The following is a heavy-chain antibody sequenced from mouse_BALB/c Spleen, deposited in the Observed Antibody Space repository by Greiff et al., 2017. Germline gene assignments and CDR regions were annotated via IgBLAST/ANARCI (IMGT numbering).Heavy chain of an antibody. J-gene: IGHJ3*01. Sequence: QVQLQQSGAELVRPGVSVKISCKGSGYTFTDYAMHWVKQSHAKSLEWIGVISTYYGDASYNQKFKGKATMTVDKTSSTAYMELARLTSEDSAIYYCARSGGGNPTWFAYWGQGTLVTVSA. V-gene: IGHV1S137*01. D-gene: IGHD2-1*01. CDR2: ISTYYGDA. CDR1: GYTFTDYA. CDR3: ARSGGGNPTWFAY.